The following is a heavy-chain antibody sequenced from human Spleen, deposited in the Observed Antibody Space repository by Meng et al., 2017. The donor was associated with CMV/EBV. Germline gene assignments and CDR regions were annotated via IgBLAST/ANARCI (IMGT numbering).Heavy chain of an antibody. V-gene: IGHV4-59*01. CDR1: GGSISSYY. D-gene: IGHD3-3*01. Sequence: GSLRLSCTVSGGSISSYYWSWIRQPPGKGLEWIGYIYYSGSTNYNPSLKSRVTISVDTSKNQFSLKLSSVTAADTAVYYCARGISIVYDFWSGYPSWGQGTLVTVSS. J-gene: IGHJ4*02. CDR3: ARGISIVYDFWSGYPS. CDR2: IYYSGST.